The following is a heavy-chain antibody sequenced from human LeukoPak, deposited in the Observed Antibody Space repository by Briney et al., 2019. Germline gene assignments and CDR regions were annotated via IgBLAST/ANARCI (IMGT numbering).Heavy chain of an antibody. CDR3: ARDRERTFGAAAPPTFDY. D-gene: IGHD6-13*01. J-gene: IGHJ4*02. V-gene: IGHV4-30-2*01. CDR1: GGSISSGGYY. Sequence: SETLCLTCTVSGGSISSGGYYWSWIRQPPGKGLEWIGYIYHSGSTYYNPSLKSRVTISVDRSKNQFSLKLSSVTAADTAVYYCARDRERTFGAAAPPTFDYWGQGTLVTVSS. CDR2: IYHSGST.